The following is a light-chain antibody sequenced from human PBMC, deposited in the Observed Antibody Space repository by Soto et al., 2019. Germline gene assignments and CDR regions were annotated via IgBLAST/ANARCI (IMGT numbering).Light chain of an antibody. CDR2: WAS. CDR1: QSVLFSINQKNY. J-gene: IGKJ1*01. CDR3: QQYYTPPPT. Sequence: DIVLTQSPDSVAVSLGERATINCKSSQSVLFSINQKNYLAWYHQKPGQPPKLLIDWASIRESGVPTRFSGSGSGKNFTPTISRLQADDAAVYYCQQYYTPPPTFGLGTKVEVK. V-gene: IGKV4-1*01.